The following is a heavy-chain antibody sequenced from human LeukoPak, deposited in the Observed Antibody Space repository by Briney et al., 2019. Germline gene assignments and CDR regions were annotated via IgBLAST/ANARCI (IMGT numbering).Heavy chain of an antibody. Sequence: SVKVSCKASGGTFSSYAISWVRQAPGQGLEWMGGIIPIFGTANYAQKFQGRVTITADESTSTAYMELSSLRSEDTAVYYCARVNDLHPVTAQAFDIWGQGTMVTVSS. V-gene: IGHV1-69*13. J-gene: IGHJ3*02. CDR3: ARVNDLHPVTAQAFDI. CDR2: IIPIFGTA. D-gene: IGHD4-17*01. CDR1: GGTFSSYA.